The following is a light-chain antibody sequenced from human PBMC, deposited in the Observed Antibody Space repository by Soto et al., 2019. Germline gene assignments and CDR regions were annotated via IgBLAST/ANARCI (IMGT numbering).Light chain of an antibody. CDR3: QQYNSHSSYT. CDR1: QSINTW. Sequence: DIQMTQSPSTLSASEGDRVTITCRASQSINTWLAWYQQKPGKAPKLLIYKASSLGSGVPSRFSGSGSGTEFTLTISSLQPDDFAIYYCQQYNSHSSYTFGQGTKLEIK. CDR2: KAS. J-gene: IGKJ2*01. V-gene: IGKV1-5*03.